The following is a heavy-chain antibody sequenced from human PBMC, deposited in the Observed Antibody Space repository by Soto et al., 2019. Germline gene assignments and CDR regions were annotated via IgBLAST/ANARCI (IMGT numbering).Heavy chain of an antibody. V-gene: IGHV1-69*13. J-gene: IGHJ6*02. D-gene: IGHD6-6*01. CDR3: ARDPAGAAYSSSPQYRSRYYYGMDV. Sequence: ASVKVSCKASGGTFSSYAISWVRQAPGQGLEWMGGIIPIFGTANYAQKFQGRVTITADESTSTAYMELSSLRSEDTAVYYCARDPAGAAYSSSPQYRSRYYYGMDVWGQGTTVTVSS. CDR2: IIPIFGTA. CDR1: GGTFSSYA.